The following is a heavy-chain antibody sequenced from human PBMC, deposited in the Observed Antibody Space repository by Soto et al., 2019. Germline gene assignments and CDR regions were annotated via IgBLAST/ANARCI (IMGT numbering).Heavy chain of an antibody. J-gene: IGHJ6*02. CDR1: GCTFDDCA. CDR2: ISWNSGSI. CDR3: AKERYGSGSYYYYYGMDV. D-gene: IGHD3-10*01. V-gene: IGHV3-9*01. Sequence: EVQLVESGGGLVQPGRSLRLSCAASGCTFDDCAMHWVRQAPGKGLEWVSGISWNSGSISYADSVKGRFTISRDNAKNSLYLQMNSLRAEDTALYYCAKERYGSGSYYYYYGMDVWGQGTTVTVSS.